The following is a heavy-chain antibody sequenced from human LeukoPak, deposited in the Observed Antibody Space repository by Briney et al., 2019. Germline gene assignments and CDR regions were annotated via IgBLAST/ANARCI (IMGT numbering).Heavy chain of an antibody. CDR2: IYYSGST. Sequence: SETLSLTCAVSGGSISSGCYYWSWIRQHPGKGLELIGYIYYSGSTYYNPSLKSRVTISVDTSKNQFSLKLSSVTAADTAVYYCARYCSGGSCSWFDPWGQGTLVTVSS. V-gene: IGHV4-31*11. CDR3: ARYCSGGSCSWFDP. D-gene: IGHD2-15*01. J-gene: IGHJ5*02. CDR1: GGSISSGCYY.